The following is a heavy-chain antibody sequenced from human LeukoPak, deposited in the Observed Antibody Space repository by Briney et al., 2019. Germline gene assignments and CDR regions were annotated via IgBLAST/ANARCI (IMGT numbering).Heavy chain of an antibody. D-gene: IGHD6-19*01. J-gene: IGHJ4*02. V-gene: IGHV3-23*01. CDR3: AKDRWQWQFDY. CDR1: GFTFTNAW. Sequence: GGSLRLSCATSGFTFTNAWMSWVRQAPGKGLEWVSAISGSGGSTYSADSVKGRFTISRDNSKNTLYLQMNSLRAEDTAVYYCAKDRWQWQFDYWGQGTLVTVSS. CDR2: ISGSGGST.